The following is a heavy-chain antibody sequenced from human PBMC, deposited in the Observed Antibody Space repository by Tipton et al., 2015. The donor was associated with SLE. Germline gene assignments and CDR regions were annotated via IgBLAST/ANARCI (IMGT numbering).Heavy chain of an antibody. D-gene: IGHD2-21*01. CDR3: ARAGGGDSNWFDP. V-gene: IGHV4-38-2*02. CDR1: GYSISSGFY. J-gene: IGHJ5*02. Sequence: TLSLTCTVSGYSISSGFYWGWIRQSPGKGLEWIGNFYHRGTTYYNPSLKSRVTISVDTSKNQFSLKLSSVTAADTAVYYCARAGGGDSNWFDPWGQGTLVTVSS. CDR2: FYHRGTT.